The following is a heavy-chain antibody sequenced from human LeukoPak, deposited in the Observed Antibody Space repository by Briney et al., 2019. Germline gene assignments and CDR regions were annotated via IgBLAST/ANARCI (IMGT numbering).Heavy chain of an antibody. CDR3: AREGSSSPLDY. CDR1: GGSISSHY. V-gene: IGHV4-59*11. CDR2: IYYSRTT. J-gene: IGHJ4*02. Sequence: SETLSLTCAVSGGSISSHYWSWIRQPPGKGLEWIGFIYYSRTTSYNPSLTSRVTISVDTSKNQLSLKLSSVTAADTAVYYCAREGSSSPLDYWGQGTLVTVSS. D-gene: IGHD6-13*01.